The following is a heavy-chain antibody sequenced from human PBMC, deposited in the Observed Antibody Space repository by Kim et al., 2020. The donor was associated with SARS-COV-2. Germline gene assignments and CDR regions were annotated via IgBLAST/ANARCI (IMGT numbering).Heavy chain of an antibody. CDR3: AKDPYSSDWHYYGMDV. CDR2: ISGTGVTT. J-gene: IGHJ6*01. Sequence: GGSLRLSCAASGFTFSSHAMSWVRQAPGKGLEWVSAISGTGVTTYYADSVKGRFTISRDNSKNTLYLQMNSLRAEDTAVYCCAKDPYSSDWHYYGMDVWG. CDR1: GFTFSSHA. V-gene: IGHV3-23*01. D-gene: IGHD6-19*01.